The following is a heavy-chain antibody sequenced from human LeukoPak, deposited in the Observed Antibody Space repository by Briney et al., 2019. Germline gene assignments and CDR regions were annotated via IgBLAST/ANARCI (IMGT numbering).Heavy chain of an antibody. CDR1: GFTFDDYG. D-gene: IGHD2-2*01. Sequence: GGSLRLSCAASGFTFDDYGMSWVRQAPGKGLEWVSGINWNGGSTGYADSVKGRFTISRDNAKNSLHLQMNSLRAEDTALYYCARAGGGYQLLLNAFDIWGQGTMVTVSS. V-gene: IGHV3-20*04. CDR3: ARAGGGYQLLLNAFDI. CDR2: INWNGGST. J-gene: IGHJ3*02.